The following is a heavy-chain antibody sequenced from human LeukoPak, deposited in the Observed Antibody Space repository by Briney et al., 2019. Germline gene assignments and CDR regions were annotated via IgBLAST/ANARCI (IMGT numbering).Heavy chain of an antibody. J-gene: IGHJ4*02. D-gene: IGHD5-12*01. V-gene: IGHV3-66*02. CDR2: TYSGGST. CDR1: GFTVSSNY. CDR3: ARDAENGYSGYDW. Sequence: PGGSLRLSCAASGFTVSSNYMSWVRQAPGKGLEWVSVTYSGGSTYYADSVKGRFTISRDNSKNTLYLQMNSLRAEDTAVYYCARDAENGYSGYDWWGQGTLVTVSS.